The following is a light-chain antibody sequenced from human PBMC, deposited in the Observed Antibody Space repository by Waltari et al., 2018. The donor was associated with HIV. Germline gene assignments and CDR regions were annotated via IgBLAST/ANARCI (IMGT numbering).Light chain of an antibody. V-gene: IGKV3-15*01. CDR1: QSVSSN. J-gene: IGKJ2*01. CDR2: RAS. CDR3: QQYGNWPPYT. Sequence: ETVMTQSPATLSVSPGERATLSCRASQSVSSNLAWYQHKPGQAPRLLIYRASTRATGVPARFSGSGSGTEFTLTISSLQSEDFAVYYCQQYGNWPPYTFGQGTKLEIK.